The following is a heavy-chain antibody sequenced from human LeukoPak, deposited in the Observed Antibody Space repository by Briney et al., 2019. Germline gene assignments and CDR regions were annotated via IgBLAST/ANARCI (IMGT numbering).Heavy chain of an antibody. CDR3: AKGRNIMIDFGGFFGRD. V-gene: IGHV3-23*01. J-gene: IGHJ4*02. Sequence: GGSLRLSCVASGFIFNSYGMSWVRQAPGKGLEWVSVINGNDGKTYYADSVKGRFTISRDNSKNTVYLQMNSLRVEDSAIYYCAKGRNIMIDFGGFFGRDWGQGTLVTVSS. D-gene: IGHD3-16*02. CDR2: INGNDGKT. CDR1: GFIFNSYG.